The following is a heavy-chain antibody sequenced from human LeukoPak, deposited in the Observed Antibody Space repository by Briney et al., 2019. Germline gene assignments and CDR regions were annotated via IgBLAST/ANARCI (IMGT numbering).Heavy chain of an antibody. D-gene: IGHD6-13*01. CDR2: INHSGST. CDR3: ARAAQLVRDFDY. J-gene: IGHJ4*02. V-gene: IGHV4-34*01. Sequence: SETLSLTCAVYGGSFSGYYWSWIRHPPGKGLEWIGEINHSGSTNYNPSLKSRVTISVDTSKNQFSLKLSSVTAADTAVYYCARAAQLVRDFDYWGQGTLVTVSS. CDR1: GGSFSGYY.